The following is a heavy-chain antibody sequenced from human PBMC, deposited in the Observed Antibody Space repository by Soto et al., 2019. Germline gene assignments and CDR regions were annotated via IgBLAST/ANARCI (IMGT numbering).Heavy chain of an antibody. CDR3: ARISDSSSWYEGNDY. CDR2: ISSSGSTI. V-gene: IGHV3-48*03. Sequence: GGSLRLCCAASGFTFSSYEMNWVRQAPGKGLEWVSYISSSGSTIYYADSVKGRFTISRDNAKNSLYLQMNSLRAEDTAVYYCARISDSSSWYEGNDYWGQGTLVTVSS. D-gene: IGHD6-13*01. CDR1: GFTFSSYE. J-gene: IGHJ4*02.